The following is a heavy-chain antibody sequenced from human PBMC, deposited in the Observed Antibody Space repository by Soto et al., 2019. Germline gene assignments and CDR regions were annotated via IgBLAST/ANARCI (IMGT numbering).Heavy chain of an antibody. CDR3: ARVYGDYDAFDI. V-gene: IGHV4-59*01. CDR2: IYYSGST. D-gene: IGHD4-17*01. CDR1: GGSISSYY. J-gene: IGHJ3*02. Sequence: SETLSLTCTVSGGSISSYYWSWIRQPPGKGLEWIGYIYYSGSTNYNPSLKSRVTISVDTSKNQFSLKLSSVTAADTAVYYCARVYGDYDAFDIWGQGTMVTVSS.